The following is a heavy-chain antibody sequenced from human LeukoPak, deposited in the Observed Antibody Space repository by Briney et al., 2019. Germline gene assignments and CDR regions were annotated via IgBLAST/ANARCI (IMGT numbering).Heavy chain of an antibody. V-gene: IGHV4-59*01. CDR3: ARVTGYVIEDNFDY. CDR1: GGSIKSNY. Sequence: PSETLSLTCTVSGGSIKSNYWSWIRQPPGKGLEWIGYIYYSGSTNYNPSLKSRVTISVDTSKNQFSLKLRSVTAADTAVYYCARVTGYVIEDNFDYWGQGTLVTVSS. D-gene: IGHD2-15*01. CDR2: IYYSGST. J-gene: IGHJ4*02.